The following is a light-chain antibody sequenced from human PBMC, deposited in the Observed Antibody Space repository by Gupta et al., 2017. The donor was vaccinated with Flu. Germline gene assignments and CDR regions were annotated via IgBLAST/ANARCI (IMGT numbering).Light chain of an antibody. V-gene: IGKV1-39*01. CDR1: QSISNY. Sequence: DIQMTQSPSSLSASLRDRVTIICRASQSISNYLNWYQQKPGRAPNLLIYTASSLQNGVPSRFRGSGSGTNFTLTINKLKREDFATYYCQQTDGVPRSFGQGTLMEVK. J-gene: IGKJ5*01. CDR3: QQTDGVPRS. CDR2: TAS.